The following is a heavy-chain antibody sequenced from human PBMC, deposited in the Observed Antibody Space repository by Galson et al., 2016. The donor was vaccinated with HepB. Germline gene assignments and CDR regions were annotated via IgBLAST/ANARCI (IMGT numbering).Heavy chain of an antibody. V-gene: IGHV3-11*06. CDR2: ITPSSSYT. D-gene: IGHD3-16*01. J-gene: IGHJ4*02. Sequence: SLRLSCAASGFTFSDYSMTWIRQAPGKGLEWISHITPSSSYTNYADSLKGRFTISRDNAKNSLYLQMNSLRAEDTAVYYCARDKRGFDYWGQGTLVTVSS. CDR3: ARDKRGFDY. CDR1: GFTFSDYS.